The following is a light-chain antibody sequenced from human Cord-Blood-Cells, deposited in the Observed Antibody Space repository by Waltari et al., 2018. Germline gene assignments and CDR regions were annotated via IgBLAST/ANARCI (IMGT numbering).Light chain of an antibody. CDR1: QRISSW. J-gene: IGKJ1*01. CDR2: DAS. CDR3: QQYNSYSPWT. Sequence: DIQMTQSPSTLSASVGDRVTITCRASQRISSWLAWYQQKPGKAHKLLIYDASSLESGVPSRFSGSGSGTEFTLTISSLQPDDFATYYCQQYNSYSPWTFGQGTKVEIK. V-gene: IGKV1-5*01.